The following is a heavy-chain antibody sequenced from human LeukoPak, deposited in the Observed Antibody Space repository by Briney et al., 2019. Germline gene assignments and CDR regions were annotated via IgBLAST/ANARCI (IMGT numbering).Heavy chain of an antibody. CDR3: ARDLLAPGFDAFDI. V-gene: IGHV3-53*01. Sequence: PGGSLRLSCAASGFTVSSNYMSWVRQAPGKGLEWVSVIYSGGSTYYADSVKGRFTISRDNSKNTLYLQMNSLRAEDTAAYYCARDLLAPGFDAFDIWGQGTMVTVSS. J-gene: IGHJ3*02. CDR2: IYSGGST. CDR1: GFTVSSNY. D-gene: IGHD3-3*02.